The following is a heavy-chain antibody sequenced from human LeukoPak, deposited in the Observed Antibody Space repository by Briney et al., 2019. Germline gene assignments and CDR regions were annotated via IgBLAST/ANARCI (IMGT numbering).Heavy chain of an antibody. V-gene: IGHV4-39*01. CDR1: GGSISSNNYY. CDR3: ARYRGYYDSSGDGYYFDY. D-gene: IGHD3-22*01. CDR2: IYYSGST. J-gene: IGHJ4*02. Sequence: SETLSLTCTVSGGSISSNNYYWGWIRQPPGKGLEWIGSIYYSGSTYYNPSLKSRVTISVDTSKNQFSLKLSSVTAADTAVYYCARYRGYYDSSGDGYYFDYWGQGSLVTVSS.